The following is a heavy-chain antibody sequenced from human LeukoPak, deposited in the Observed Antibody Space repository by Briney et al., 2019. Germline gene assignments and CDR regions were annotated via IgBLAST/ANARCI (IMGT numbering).Heavy chain of an antibody. CDR2: IKQDGSEK. D-gene: IGHD3-10*02. Sequence: GGSLRLSCAASGFTFSSYWMSWVRQAPGKGLEWVANIKQDGSEKYYVDSVKGRFTISRDNAKTSLYLQMNSLRAEDTAVYYCAELGITMIGSVWGKGTTVTISS. J-gene: IGHJ6*04. V-gene: IGHV3-7*01. CDR3: AELGITMIGSV. CDR1: GFTFSSYW.